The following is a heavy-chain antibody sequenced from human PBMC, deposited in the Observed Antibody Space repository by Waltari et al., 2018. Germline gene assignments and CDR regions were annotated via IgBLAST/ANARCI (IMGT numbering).Heavy chain of an antibody. Sequence: QVQLQESGPGLVKPSATLSLTCTVSGGSVSSDNYYWGWVRPSPGKGLEWTGSIYDSWTTKYNPSLRSRVTISIDMFNQFARKLRSVTAADTALYYCARHNSPHEYSYGLDVWGQGTTVSVSS. CDR2: IYDSWTT. V-gene: IGHV4-61*01. J-gene: IGHJ6*02. CDR3: ARHNSPHEYSYGLDV. CDR1: GGSVSSDNYY. D-gene: IGHD1-1*01.